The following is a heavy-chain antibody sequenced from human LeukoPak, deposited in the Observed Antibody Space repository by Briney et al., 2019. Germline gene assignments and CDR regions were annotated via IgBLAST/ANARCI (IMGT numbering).Heavy chain of an antibody. J-gene: IGHJ4*02. V-gene: IGHV3-30*02. CDR2: LRSDGRDK. CDR3: ARDHEWSWDY. CDR1: GVPFSISG. Sequence: GGSLRLSCTVSGVPFSISGLHWVRQAPGRGLEWVAFLRSDGRDKYYADSVKGRFTISRDSSKNTVYLQLSSLRTEDTAVYYCARDHEWSWDYWGQGTLVIVSS. D-gene: IGHD3-3*01.